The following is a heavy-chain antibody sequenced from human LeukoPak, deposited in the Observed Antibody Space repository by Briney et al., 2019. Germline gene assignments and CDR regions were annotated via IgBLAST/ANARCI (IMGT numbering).Heavy chain of an antibody. V-gene: IGHV3-23*01. D-gene: IGHD5-24*01. J-gene: IGHJ3*02. CDR1: GFTFSSYA. CDR2: ISGSGGST. Sequence: GGSLRLSCAASGFTFSSYAMSWVRQAPGKGLEWVSAISGSGGSTYYADSVKGRFTISRDNSKNTLYLQMNSLRAEDTAVYYCAKDLPGYNFFSALKQANAFDIWGQGTMVTVSS. CDR3: AKDLPGYNFFSALKQANAFDI.